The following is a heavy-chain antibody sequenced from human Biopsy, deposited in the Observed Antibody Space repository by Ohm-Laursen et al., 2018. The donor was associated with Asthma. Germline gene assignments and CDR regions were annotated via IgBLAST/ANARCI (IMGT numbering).Heavy chain of an antibody. CDR3: AKASCYYFSCDLDV. CDR2: ISPIFGSI. CDR1: GGTLNNYA. Sequence: SSVKVSCKASGGTLNNYAINWVRQAPGQGLEWMGGISPIFGSIKYAEKFQGRVTLTADVFTNTVHMELTSLRSDDTAVLYCAKASCYYFSCDLDVWGQGTTVMVSS. J-gene: IGHJ6*02. V-gene: IGHV1-69*01.